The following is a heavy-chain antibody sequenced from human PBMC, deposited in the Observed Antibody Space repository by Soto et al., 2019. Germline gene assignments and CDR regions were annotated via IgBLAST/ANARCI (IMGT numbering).Heavy chain of an antibody. V-gene: IGHV4-59*08. CDR1: GGSISSYY. D-gene: IGHD7-27*01. Sequence: QVQLQESGPGLVKPSETLSLTCTVSGGSISSYYWSWIRQPPGKGLECIGYIYYSGSTNYNPSLKSRVTMSVDTSKNQFSLKLSSLTAADTAVYYCARQRNWAANYWNFDLWGRGTLVTVSS. CDR2: IYYSGST. J-gene: IGHJ2*01. CDR3: ARQRNWAANYWNFDL.